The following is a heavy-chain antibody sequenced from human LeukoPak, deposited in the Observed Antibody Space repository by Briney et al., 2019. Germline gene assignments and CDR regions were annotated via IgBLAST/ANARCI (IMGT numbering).Heavy chain of an antibody. CDR1: GFTVSSSY. V-gene: IGHV3-66*01. Sequence: RGSLRLSCAASGFTVSSSYMNWVRQAPGKGLEWVSVIYSGGSTYYADSVKGRFTISRDNSRNTLYLQMNTLRAEDTAVYYCARGWFYGMDVWGQGTTVSVSS. D-gene: IGHD3-10*01. CDR2: IYSGGST. CDR3: ARGWFYGMDV. J-gene: IGHJ6*02.